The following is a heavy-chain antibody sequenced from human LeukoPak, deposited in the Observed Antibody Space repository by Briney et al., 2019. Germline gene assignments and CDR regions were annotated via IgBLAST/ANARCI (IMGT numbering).Heavy chain of an antibody. D-gene: IGHD3-16*02. V-gene: IGHV3-30*18. CDR3: AKESGYSPSYYFDY. J-gene: IGHJ4*02. CDR1: GFTFSSYG. CDR2: ISYDGSNK. Sequence: PGGSLRLSCAASGFTFSSYGMHWVRQAPGKGLEWVAVISYDGSNKYYADSVKGRFTISRDNSKNTLYLQINSLRAEDTALYYCAKESGYSPSYYFDYWGQGTLVTVSS.